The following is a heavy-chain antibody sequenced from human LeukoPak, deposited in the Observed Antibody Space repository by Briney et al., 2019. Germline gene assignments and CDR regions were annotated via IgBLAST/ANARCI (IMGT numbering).Heavy chain of an antibody. CDR2: IYYSGST. J-gene: IGHJ4*02. V-gene: IGHV4-59*01. CDR1: GGSISSYY. CDR3: ARVSDDYGDYYFDY. Sequence: SETLSLTCTVSGGSISSYYWSWIRQPPGKGLEWIGYIYYSGSTNYNPSLKSRVTIPVDTSKNQFSLKLSSVTAADTAVYYCARVSDDYGDYYFDYWGQGTLVTVSS. D-gene: IGHD4-17*01.